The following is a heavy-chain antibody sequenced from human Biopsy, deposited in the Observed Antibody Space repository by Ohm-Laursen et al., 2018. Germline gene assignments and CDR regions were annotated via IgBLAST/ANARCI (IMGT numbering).Heavy chain of an antibody. CDR2: VYYSGST. Sequence: SDTLSLTCTVSGGSISSYYWTWIRQPPGKGLEWIGDVYYSGSTNRNPSLKSRVTILVDTSKNQFSLKLNSVTAADTAVYYCGRREVVITHDALDTWGQGTMVTVSS. CDR3: GRREVVITHDALDT. D-gene: IGHD3-22*01. V-gene: IGHV4-59*08. J-gene: IGHJ3*02. CDR1: GGSISSYY.